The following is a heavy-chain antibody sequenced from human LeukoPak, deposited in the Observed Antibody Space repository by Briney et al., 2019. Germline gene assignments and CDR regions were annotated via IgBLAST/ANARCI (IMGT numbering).Heavy chain of an antibody. D-gene: IGHD3-22*01. CDR3: ARLTRYYDSSGYSRYFDY. Sequence: PSETLSLTCAVYGGSFSGYYWSWIRQPPGKGLKWIGEINHSGSTNYNPSLKSRVTISVDTSKNQFSLKLSSVTAADTAVYYCARLTRYYDSSGYSRYFDYWGQGTLVTVSS. CDR2: INHSGST. V-gene: IGHV4-34*01. J-gene: IGHJ4*02. CDR1: GGSFSGYY.